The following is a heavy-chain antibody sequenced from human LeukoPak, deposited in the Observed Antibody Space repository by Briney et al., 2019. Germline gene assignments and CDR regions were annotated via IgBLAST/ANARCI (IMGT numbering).Heavy chain of an antibody. V-gene: IGHV3-20*04. CDR3: ARAYSGYENYYYYYYMDV. J-gene: IGHJ6*03. Sequence: PGVSLRLSCAASGFTFDVYGMSWVRQAPGKGLEWVSGIGWYGGNTGYADSVKGRLTISRDNAKNSLYLQMNSLRAEDTALYYCARAYSGYENYYYYYYMDVWGKGTTVTVSS. D-gene: IGHD5-12*01. CDR1: GFTFDVYG. CDR2: IGWYGGNT.